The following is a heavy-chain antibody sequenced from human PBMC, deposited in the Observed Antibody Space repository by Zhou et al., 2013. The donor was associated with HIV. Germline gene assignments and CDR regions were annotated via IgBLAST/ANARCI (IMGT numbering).Heavy chain of an antibody. CDR1: GYTFTSYG. V-gene: IGHV1-18*01. Sequence: QVHLVQSGTEVKKPGASLKVSCKTSGYTFTSYGISWLRQAPGHGLEWLGWISGYNNKTNYAQKFQDRVTMTTDTSTSTAYLELRSLRSDDTAIYYCARDMVISCSGGSCYPFDYWGQGTLVTVSS. CDR2: ISGYNNKT. CDR3: ARDMVISCSGGSCYPFDY. D-gene: IGHD2-15*01. J-gene: IGHJ4*02.